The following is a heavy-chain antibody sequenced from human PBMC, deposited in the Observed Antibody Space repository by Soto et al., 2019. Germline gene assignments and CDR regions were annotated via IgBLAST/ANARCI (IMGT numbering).Heavy chain of an antibody. CDR2: IYYSGST. CDR3: ASIPTGTSGCQSPD. Sequence: QLQLQESGPGLLKPSETLTLTCSVSGGSITNNNYFWGWIRQPPGKGLEWIGSIYYSGSTYYNSSLNSRVTITVDTSMMQFTRELTSVTAADTAVYHGASIPTGTSGCQSPDWGQGTLVTISS. D-gene: IGHD1-7*01. V-gene: IGHV4-39*01. J-gene: IGHJ4*02. CDR1: GGSITNNNYF.